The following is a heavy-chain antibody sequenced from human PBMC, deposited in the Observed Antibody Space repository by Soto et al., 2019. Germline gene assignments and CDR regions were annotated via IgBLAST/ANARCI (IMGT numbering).Heavy chain of an antibody. CDR1: GGTFSSYA. V-gene: IGHV1-69*06. CDR3: ARLKMATIPGPLDY. CDR2: IIPIFGTA. D-gene: IGHD5-12*01. Sequence: SVKVSCKASGGTFSSYAISWVRQAPGQGLEWMGGIIPIFGTANYAQKFQGRVTITADKSTSTAYMELSSLRSEDTAVYYCARLKMATIPGPLDYWGQGTLVTVSS. J-gene: IGHJ4*02.